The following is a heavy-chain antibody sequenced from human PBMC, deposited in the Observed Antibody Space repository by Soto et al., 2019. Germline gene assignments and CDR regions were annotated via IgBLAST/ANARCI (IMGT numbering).Heavy chain of an antibody. J-gene: IGHJ6*03. CDR1: GFTFSNYW. D-gene: IGHD2-15*01. Sequence: EVKLVESGGGLVQPGGSLRLSCAASGFTFSNYWMYWVRQAPGKGLVWVSRINSDGSVSSYADSVKGRLTISRDNVKNTLYLQMNSLRVEDTAVYYCARGDCVGGTCYSLAGSSYYYMDVWGKGTTVTVFS. CDR3: ARGDCVGGTCYSLAGSSYYYMDV. CDR2: INSDGSVS. V-gene: IGHV3-74*01.